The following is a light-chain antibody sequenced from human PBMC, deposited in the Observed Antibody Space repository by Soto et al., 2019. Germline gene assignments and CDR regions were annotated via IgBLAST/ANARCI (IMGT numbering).Light chain of an antibody. V-gene: IGKV1-39*01. CDR1: QSISSY. Sequence: DIQMTPSSSSLSAYVGDRVTITCRASQSISSYLNWYQQKPGKAPKLLIYAASSLQSGVPSRFSGSGSGTDLTLTISSLQPEDFATYYCQQSYSTPQTFGQGTKVNIK. J-gene: IGKJ1*01. CDR2: AAS. CDR3: QQSYSTPQT.